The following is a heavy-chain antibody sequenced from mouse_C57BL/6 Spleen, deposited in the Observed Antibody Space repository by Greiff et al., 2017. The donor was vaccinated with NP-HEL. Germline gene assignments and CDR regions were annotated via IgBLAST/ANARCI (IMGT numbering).Heavy chain of an antibody. J-gene: IGHJ3*01. CDR3: ARRESYCGSSPDWFAY. V-gene: IGHV1-81*01. CDR2: IYPRSGNT. D-gene: IGHD1-1*01. Sequence: VQLQQSGAELARPGASVKLSCKASGYTFTSYGISWVKQRTGQGLEWIGEIYPRSGNTYYNEKFKGKATLTADKSSSTAYMELSSLTSEDSAVYFCARRESYCGSSPDWFAYWGQGTLVTVSA. CDR1: GYTFTSYG.